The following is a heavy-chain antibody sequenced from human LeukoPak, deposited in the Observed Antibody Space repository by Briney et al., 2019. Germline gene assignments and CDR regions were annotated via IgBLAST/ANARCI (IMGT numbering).Heavy chain of an antibody. Sequence: PGESLKISCKGSGYSFASYWIAWVRQMPGKGLEWMGVIYPGNSDITYSPSFQGQVTISADKSVSTAYLHWSSLKAPDTAIYYCARHLSSITSCPNYWGQGTLVTVSS. D-gene: IGHD2-2*01. J-gene: IGHJ4*02. CDR2: IYPGNSDI. V-gene: IGHV5-51*01. CDR3: ARHLSSITSCPNY. CDR1: GYSFASYW.